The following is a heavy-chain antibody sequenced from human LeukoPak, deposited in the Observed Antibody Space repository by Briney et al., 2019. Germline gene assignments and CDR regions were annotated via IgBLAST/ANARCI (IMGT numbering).Heavy chain of an antibody. V-gene: IGHV3-21*01. D-gene: IGHD2-15*01. CDR3: ATAVVVVAAVDHDAFDI. CDR2: ISSSSSYI. Sequence: GGSLRLSCAASGFTFSSYWMHWVRQAPGKGLEWVSSISSSSSYIYYADSVKGRFTISRDNAKNSLYLQMNSLRAEDTAVYYCATAVVVVAAVDHDAFDIWGQGTMVTVSS. J-gene: IGHJ3*02. CDR1: GFTFSSYW.